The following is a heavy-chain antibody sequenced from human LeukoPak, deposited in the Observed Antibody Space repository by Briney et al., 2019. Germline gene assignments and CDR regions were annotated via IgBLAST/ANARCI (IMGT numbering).Heavy chain of an antibody. D-gene: IGHD2-15*01. CDR1: GFTFSSYW. Sequence: GVSLRLSCAASGFTFSSYWMSWVRQAPGKGLEWVANIKQDGGEKYYVDSVKGRFTISRDNAKNSLYLQMNSLRAEDTAVYYCARDESPYCSGGSCTRFDSWGQGTLVTVSS. V-gene: IGHV3-7*05. CDR2: IKQDGGEK. CDR3: ARDESPYCSGGSCTRFDS. J-gene: IGHJ4*02.